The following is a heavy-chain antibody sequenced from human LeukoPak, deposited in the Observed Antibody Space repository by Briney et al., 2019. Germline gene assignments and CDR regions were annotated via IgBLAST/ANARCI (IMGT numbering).Heavy chain of an antibody. J-gene: IGHJ4*02. V-gene: IGHV4-39*07. Sequence: PQTLSLTCTVSGGSISSSSYYCGWIRQPPGRGLEWIGGIYYSGRIYYKPSLKRRVAISVDTSKRPFSLKLSSVAAADTAVYYCARVPGYCSGGSCYEGDFDYWGQGTLVTVSS. D-gene: IGHD2-15*01. CDR1: GGSISSSSYY. CDR2: IYYSGRI. CDR3: ARVPGYCSGGSCYEGDFDY.